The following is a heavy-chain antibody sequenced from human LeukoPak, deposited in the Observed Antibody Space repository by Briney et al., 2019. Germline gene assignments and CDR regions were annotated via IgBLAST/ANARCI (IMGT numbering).Heavy chain of an antibody. D-gene: IGHD4-23*01. CDR2: IDEVGSGK. CDR1: GFLFNKYW. V-gene: IGHV3-7*01. Sequence: GGSLRLSCGASGFLFNKYWMSWVRQAPGKGLEWVGNIDEVGSGKWYVDSVKGRFTMSRDNAKDSLFLEMNSLRVEDAAVYYCASRNSLFIWGQGTLVTVSS. CDR3: ASRNSLFI. J-gene: IGHJ4*02.